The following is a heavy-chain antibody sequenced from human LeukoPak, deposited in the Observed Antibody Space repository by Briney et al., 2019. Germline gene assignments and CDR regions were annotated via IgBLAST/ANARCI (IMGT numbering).Heavy chain of an antibody. D-gene: IGHD2-2*01. CDR3: ARGRKVPAAPHYYYYMDV. Sequence: PSETLSLTCAVYGGSFSGYYWSWIRQPPGKGLEWIGEINHSGSTNYNPSLKSRVTISVDTSKNQFSLKLSSVTAADTAVYYCARGRKVPAAPHYYYYMDVWGKGTTVTVSS. CDR2: INHSGST. V-gene: IGHV4-34*01. CDR1: GGSFSGYY. J-gene: IGHJ6*03.